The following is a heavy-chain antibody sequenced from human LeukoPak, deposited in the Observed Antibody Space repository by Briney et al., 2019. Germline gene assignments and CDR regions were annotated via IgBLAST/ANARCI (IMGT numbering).Heavy chain of an antibody. CDR3: AKPYYYDSSGYSDAHDAFDI. Sequence: GGSLRLSCAASGFTFSSYAMSWVRQAPGKGLEWVSAISGSGGSTYYADSVKGRFTISRDNSKNTLYLQMNSLRAEDTAVYYCAKPYYYDSSGYSDAHDAFDIWGQGTMVTVSS. J-gene: IGHJ3*02. V-gene: IGHV3-23*01. CDR2: ISGSGGST. D-gene: IGHD3-22*01. CDR1: GFTFSSYA.